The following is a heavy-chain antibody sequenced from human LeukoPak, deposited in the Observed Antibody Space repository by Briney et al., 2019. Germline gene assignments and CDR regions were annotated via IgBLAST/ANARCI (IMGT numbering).Heavy chain of an antibody. CDR2: IIPIFGP. J-gene: IGHJ4*02. V-gene: IGHV1-69*13. Sequence: ASVQVSCKASGGTFSTFPISWVRQAPGQGLEWIGGIIPIFGPNYAQKFQGRATISADLATATAYIELSSLTSEDTSVYYCATGEDRSGYYYSLDYWGQGTLVAVSS. CDR3: ATGEDRSGYYYSLDY. D-gene: IGHD3-22*01. CDR1: GGTFSTFP.